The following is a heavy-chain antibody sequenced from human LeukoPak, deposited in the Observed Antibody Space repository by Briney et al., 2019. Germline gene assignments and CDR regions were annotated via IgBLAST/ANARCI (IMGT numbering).Heavy chain of an antibody. CDR1: GFTFSSYA. V-gene: IGHV3-30*04. D-gene: IGHD1-1*01. CDR2: ISYDGSNK. CDR3: ARDPLGTRPGFDY. J-gene: IGHJ4*02. Sequence: GGSLRLSCAASGFTFSSYAMHWVRQAPGKGLEWVAVISYDGSNKYYADSVKGRFTISRDNSKNTLYLQMNSLRAEDTAVYYCARDPLGTRPGFDYWGQGTLVTVSS.